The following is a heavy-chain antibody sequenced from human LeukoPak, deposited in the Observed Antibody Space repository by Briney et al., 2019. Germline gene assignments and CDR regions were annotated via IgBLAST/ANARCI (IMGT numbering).Heavy chain of an antibody. J-gene: IGHJ6*03. CDR2: ISSSSRSYI. V-gene: IGHV3-21*01. CDR3: AREHSGYDFPGRDYYYMDV. D-gene: IGHD5-12*01. CDR1: GFTLSSNS. Sequence: AGGSLRLSCAAPGFTLSSNSMNWVRQAPGKGLGGVSSISSSSRSYIYYADSVKGRFTISRDNAKNSLYLQMNSLRAEDTAVYYCAREHSGYDFPGRDYYYMDVWGKGTTVTVSS.